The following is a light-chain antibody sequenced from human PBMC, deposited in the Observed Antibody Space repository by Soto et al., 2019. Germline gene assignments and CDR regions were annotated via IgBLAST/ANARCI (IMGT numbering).Light chain of an antibody. CDR1: RGVSNSY. Sequence: EIVLTQSPGTLSLSPGERATLSCRASRGVSNSYLAWYQQKPDQAPRLLIYGASSRATGIPDRFSGSGSGTDFTLTISRLAPEDSAVYYCQQYGSSPWTFGRGTKVEIK. CDR2: GAS. CDR3: QQYGSSPWT. J-gene: IGKJ1*01. V-gene: IGKV3-20*01.